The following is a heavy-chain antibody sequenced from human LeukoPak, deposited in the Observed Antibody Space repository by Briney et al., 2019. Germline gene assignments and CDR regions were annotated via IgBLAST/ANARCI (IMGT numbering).Heavy chain of an antibody. CDR1: GFTFSSYG. J-gene: IGHJ4*02. V-gene: IGHV3-30*18. CDR3: AKSAYSWFYFDY. Sequence: GGSLRLSCAASGFTFSSYGIHWVRQAPGKGLEWVAVISYDGSNKDYADSVKGRFTISRDNSKNTVNLQMNYLRAEDTAVYYCAKSAYSWFYFDYWGRETLVTVSS. D-gene: IGHD2-21*01. CDR2: ISYDGSNK.